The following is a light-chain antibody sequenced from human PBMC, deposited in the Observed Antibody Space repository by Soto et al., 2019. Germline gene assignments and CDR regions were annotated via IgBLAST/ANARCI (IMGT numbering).Light chain of an antibody. Sequence: DIPMTQSPSTLSASVGGTVTITCRASRSISSWLAWYQQKPGIAPKLLIYKASTLQSGVPSRFRGSGYGTDFTLTISRLQPDDSATYYCQQYDVYSTFGQGTKVEIK. CDR3: QQYDVYST. CDR2: KAS. CDR1: RSISSW. J-gene: IGKJ1*01. V-gene: IGKV1-5*03.